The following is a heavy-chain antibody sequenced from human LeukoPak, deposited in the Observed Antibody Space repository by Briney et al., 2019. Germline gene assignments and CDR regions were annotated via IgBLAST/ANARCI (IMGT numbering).Heavy chain of an antibody. CDR3: ARESAIVVGHAFDI. V-gene: IGHV4-59*12. D-gene: IGHD3-22*01. CDR2: IYYSGST. J-gene: IGHJ3*02. CDR1: GGSISSYY. Sequence: NPSETLSLTCTVSGGSISSYYWSWIRQPPGKGLEWIGYIYYSGSTNYNPSLKSRVTISVDTSKNQFSLKLSSVTAADTAVYYCARESAIVVGHAFDIWGQGTMVTVSS.